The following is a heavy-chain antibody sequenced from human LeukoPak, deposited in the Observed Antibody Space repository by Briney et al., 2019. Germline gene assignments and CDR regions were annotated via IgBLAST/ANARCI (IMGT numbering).Heavy chain of an antibody. J-gene: IGHJ4*02. CDR3: ARDLTRYSYGELFDY. D-gene: IGHD5-18*01. V-gene: IGHV3-9*01. CDR1: GFTFDDYA. Sequence: GGSLRLSCAASGFTFDDYAMHWVRQAPGKGLEWVSGISWNSGTIGYADSVKGRFTISRDNSKNTLYLQMNSLRAEDTAVYYCARDLTRYSYGELFDYWGQGTLVTVSS. CDR2: ISWNSGTI.